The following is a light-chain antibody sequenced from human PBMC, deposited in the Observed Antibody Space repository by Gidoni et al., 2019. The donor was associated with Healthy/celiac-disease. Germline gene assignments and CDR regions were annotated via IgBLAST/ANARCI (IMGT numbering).Light chain of an antibody. V-gene: IGKV1-39*01. J-gene: IGKJ4*01. CDR1: QSISSY. Sequence: DIQMTQSPSSLSASVGDRVTITCRASQSISSYLNWYQQKPGKAPKLLIYAASSLQSGVPSRFSGSGSGTDFTLTISSLQPEDFATYYWQQSYSTLLTFXGXTKVEIK. CDR2: AAS. CDR3: QQSYSTLLT.